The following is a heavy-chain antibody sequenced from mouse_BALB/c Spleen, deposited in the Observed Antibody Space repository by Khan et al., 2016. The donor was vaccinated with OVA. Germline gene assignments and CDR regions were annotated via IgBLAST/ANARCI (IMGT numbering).Heavy chain of an antibody. CDR1: GLSLTNYG. CDR3: ASIYYGYYWFTY. CDR2: LWGDGST. Sequence: QVQLKESGPGLVAPSQSLSITCTVSGLSLTNYGISWIRQPPGKGLEWLGVLWGDGSTNYNSALISRLSINKDNSKSQVSLKLKSLQTADTATYSCASIYYGYYWFTYWGQGTLVTVSA. V-gene: IGHV2-3*01. D-gene: IGHD2-2*01. J-gene: IGHJ3*01.